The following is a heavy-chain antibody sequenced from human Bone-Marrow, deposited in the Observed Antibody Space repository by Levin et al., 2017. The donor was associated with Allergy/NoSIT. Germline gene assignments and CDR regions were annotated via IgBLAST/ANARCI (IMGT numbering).Heavy chain of an antibody. CDR2: VTRNSV. V-gene: IGHV3-9*01. CDR1: GFTFEEHA. Sequence: LSGGSLRLSCAASGFTFEEHAIHWVRQAPGKGLEWVSGVTRNSVVYAENVKGRFTISRNNANNSVFLQMNSLRAEDTAVYYCAKDRTPEQWLLPDYWGQGTLVTVSS. J-gene: IGHJ4*02. CDR3: AKDRTPEQWLLPDY. D-gene: IGHD6-19*01.